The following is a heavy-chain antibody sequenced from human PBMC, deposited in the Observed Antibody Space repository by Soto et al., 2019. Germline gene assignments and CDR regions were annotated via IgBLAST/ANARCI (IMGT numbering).Heavy chain of an antibody. J-gene: IGHJ2*01. D-gene: IGHD2-21*01. Sequence: KGLEWIGYIYYSGSTYYNPSLKSRVTISVDTSKNQFSLKLSSVTAADSFFYAEDSIRDTVPVSAFLLNRSSDL. CDR2: IYYSGST. CDR3: DSIRDTVPVSAFLLNRSSDL. V-gene: IGHV4-30-4*01.